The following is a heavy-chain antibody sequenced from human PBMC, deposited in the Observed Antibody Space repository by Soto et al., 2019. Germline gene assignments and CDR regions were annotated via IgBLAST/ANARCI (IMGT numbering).Heavy chain of an antibody. V-gene: IGHV1-8*01. D-gene: IGHD3-3*01. Sequence: QVQLVQSGAEVKKPGASVKVSCKASGYTFTSYDINWVRQAPGQGLEWMGWMNPNSRNTGYAQKFQGRATMTRNTSITTSYMELSSLRSEATAVYSFARERSASSDSWGQGTLVTVSS. CDR2: MNPNSRNT. CDR3: ARERSASSDS. CDR1: GYTFTSYD. J-gene: IGHJ4*02.